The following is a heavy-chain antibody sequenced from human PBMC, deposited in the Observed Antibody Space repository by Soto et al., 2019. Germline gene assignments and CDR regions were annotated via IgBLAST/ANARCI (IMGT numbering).Heavy chain of an antibody. V-gene: IGHV1-69*13. CDR1: GGTFSSYA. Sequence: APVKGSCKASGGTFSSYAISWVRQAPGQGLEWMGGIIPIFGTANYAQKFQGRVTITADESTSTAYMELSSLRSEDTAVYYCARVWVAAADAFDIWGQGTMVTVSS. J-gene: IGHJ3*02. CDR2: IIPIFGTA. D-gene: IGHD6-25*01. CDR3: ARVWVAAADAFDI.